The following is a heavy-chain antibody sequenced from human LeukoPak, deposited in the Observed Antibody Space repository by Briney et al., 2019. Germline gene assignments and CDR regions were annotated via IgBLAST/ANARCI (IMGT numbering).Heavy chain of an antibody. J-gene: IGHJ4*02. Sequence: SDPLSLPCTVSGGSISGGGYYWSGICQHPGKGLEWIGYIYYSGSTYYNPSLKSRVTISVDTSKNQFSLKLSSVTAADTAVYYCARVPRGNAYFDYWGQGTLVTVSS. CDR2: IYYSGST. D-gene: IGHD4-23*01. V-gene: IGHV4-31*03. CDR3: ARVPRGNAYFDY. CDR1: GGSISGGGYY.